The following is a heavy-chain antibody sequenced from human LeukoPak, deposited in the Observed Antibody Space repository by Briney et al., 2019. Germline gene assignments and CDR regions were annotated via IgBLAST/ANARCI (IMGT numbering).Heavy chain of an antibody. CDR2: ISGSGGST. CDR3: ARDGVLYYYGSGSPNWFDP. CDR1: GFTFSSYA. D-gene: IGHD3-10*01. V-gene: IGHV3-23*01. Sequence: GASLRLTCAASGFTFSSYAMSWVRQAPGKGLEWVSAISGSGGSTYYADSVKGRFTISRDNSKNTLYLQMNSLRAEDTAVYYCARDGVLYYYGSGSPNWFDPWGQGTLVTVSS. J-gene: IGHJ5*02.